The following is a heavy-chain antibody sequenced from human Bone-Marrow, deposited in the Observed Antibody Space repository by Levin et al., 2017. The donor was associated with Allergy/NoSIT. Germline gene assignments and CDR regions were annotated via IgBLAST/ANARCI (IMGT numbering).Heavy chain of an antibody. CDR3: ARVREEGGSFPLAY. Sequence: PGGSLRLSCAASGFSFIRFSMNWVRQAPGKGLEWVSYISSSGYNIYYADSVKGRFTISRDDAKNSLYLQMNSLRAEDTAVYYCARVREEGGSFPLAYWGQGTLVTVSS. CDR1: GFSFIRFS. V-gene: IGHV3-48*01. J-gene: IGHJ4*02. D-gene: IGHD1-26*01. CDR2: ISSSGYNI.